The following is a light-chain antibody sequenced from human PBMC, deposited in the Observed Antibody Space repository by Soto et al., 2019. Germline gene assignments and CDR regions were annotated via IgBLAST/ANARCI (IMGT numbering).Light chain of an antibody. CDR3: QQTFSTQIS. CDR2: AAS. J-gene: IGKJ4*02. V-gene: IGKV1-39*01. CDR1: QSISTY. Sequence: DIQMTQSPSSLSASVGDRVTITCRASQSISTYLNWYHQKPGKAPDLLIYAASSLQSGVPSRFSGSGSGTDFTLTISDLQPEDFATYYCQQTFSTQISFGGGTTVEIK.